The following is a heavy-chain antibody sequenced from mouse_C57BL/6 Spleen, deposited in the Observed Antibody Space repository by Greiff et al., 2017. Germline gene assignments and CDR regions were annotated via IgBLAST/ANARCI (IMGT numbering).Heavy chain of an antibody. CDR1: GYTFTDYN. Sequence: VHVKQSGPELVKPGASVKMSCKASGYTFTDYNMHWVKQSHGKSLEWIGYINPNNGGTSYNQKFKGKATLTVNKSSSTAYMELRSLTSEDSAVYYCARDFHYYGSSYFDYWGQGTTLTVSS. CDR3: ARDFHYYGSSYFDY. CDR2: INPNNGGT. J-gene: IGHJ2*01. D-gene: IGHD1-1*01. V-gene: IGHV1-22*01.